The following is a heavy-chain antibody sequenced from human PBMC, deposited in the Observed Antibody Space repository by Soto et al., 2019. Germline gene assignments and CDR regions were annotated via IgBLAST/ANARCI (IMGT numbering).Heavy chain of an antibody. V-gene: IGHV3-9*01. CDR2: ISWNSGSI. Sequence: EVQLVESGGGLVQPGRSLRLSCAASGFTFDDYAMHWVRQAPGKGLEWVSGISWNSGSIGYADSVKGRFTISRDNTKNSLYLQMNSLRAEDTALYYCAKDIGGWYYGAGTNYFYYGIDVWGQGTTVTVSS. J-gene: IGHJ6*02. CDR1: GFTFDDYA. CDR3: AKDIGGWYYGAGTNYFYYGIDV. D-gene: IGHD3-10*01.